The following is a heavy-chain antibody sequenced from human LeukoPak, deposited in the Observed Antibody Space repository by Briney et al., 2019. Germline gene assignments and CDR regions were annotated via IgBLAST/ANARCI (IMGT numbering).Heavy chain of an antibody. Sequence: GASVKVSCKASGGTFSSYAISWVRQAPGQGLEWMGRIIPILGIANYAQKFQGRVTITADKSTSTAYMELRSLRSDDTAVYYCASPFGAVAGPLGYWGQGTLVTVSS. CDR2: IIPILGIA. V-gene: IGHV1-69*04. D-gene: IGHD6-19*01. CDR3: ASPFGAVAGPLGY. CDR1: GGTFSSYA. J-gene: IGHJ4*02.